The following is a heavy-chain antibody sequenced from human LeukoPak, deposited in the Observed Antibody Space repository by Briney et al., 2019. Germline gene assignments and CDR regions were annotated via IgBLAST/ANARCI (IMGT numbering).Heavy chain of an antibody. V-gene: IGHV1-46*01. CDR1: GYTFTHYY. D-gene: IGHD1-7*01. CDR2: INPCGGST. CDR3: ARDEGPPRYNWNYGGPDF. Sequence: ASVTVSCKTSGYTFTHYYMHWVRQAPGQGLEWMGIINPCGGSTSYAQKFQGRVTLTRDTSTSTVYMELSSLSSEDTAVYYCARDEGPPRYNWNYGGPDFWGQGTLVTVLS. J-gene: IGHJ4*02.